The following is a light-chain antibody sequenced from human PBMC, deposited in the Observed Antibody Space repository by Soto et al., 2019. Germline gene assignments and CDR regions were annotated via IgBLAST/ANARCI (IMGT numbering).Light chain of an antibody. Sequence: EIVMTQSPATLSVSPGERATLSCRASQSVSSNLGWYQQKPGQAPRLLIYGASTRATGIPARFSGSRSGTEFTLTISSLQSEDFAVCYCQQYHNWPYTYGQGTKLEIK. CDR1: QSVSSN. V-gene: IGKV3-15*01. J-gene: IGKJ2*01. CDR3: QQYHNWPYT. CDR2: GAS.